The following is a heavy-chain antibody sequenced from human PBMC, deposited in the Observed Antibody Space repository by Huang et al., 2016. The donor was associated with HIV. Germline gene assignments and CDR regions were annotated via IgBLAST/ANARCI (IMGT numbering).Heavy chain of an antibody. Sequence: QVQLQESGPGLVKPSETLSLTCTVSGGAVSSGSYYWSWIRQPPGKGLEWIGYIEYSGSTNYNPSLKSRVTISVDTSKNQFSLKLSSVTAADTAVYYCARESRGSIDYWGQGTLVTVSS. V-gene: IGHV4-61*01. CDR3: ARESRGSIDY. CDR1: GGAVSSGSYY. D-gene: IGHD1-26*01. J-gene: IGHJ4*02. CDR2: IEYSGST.